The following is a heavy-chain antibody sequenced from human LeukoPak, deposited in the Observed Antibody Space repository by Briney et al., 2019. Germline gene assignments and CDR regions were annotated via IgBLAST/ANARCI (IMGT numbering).Heavy chain of an antibody. Sequence: ASVKVSCKASGGTFSSYAISWVRQAPGQGLEWMGWIDPNGGGTNYAQQFQGRVTMTRDTSISTAYMELSSLTSDDTAVYYCARPLSPYQFYFHTWGQGTLLTVSS. D-gene: IGHD3-16*02. CDR2: IDPNGGGT. CDR3: ARPLSPYQFYFHT. V-gene: IGHV1-2*02. J-gene: IGHJ4*02. CDR1: GGTFSSYA.